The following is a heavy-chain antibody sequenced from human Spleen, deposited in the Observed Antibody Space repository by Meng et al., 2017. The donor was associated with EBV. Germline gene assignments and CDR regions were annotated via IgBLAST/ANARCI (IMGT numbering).Heavy chain of an antibody. D-gene: IGHD3-10*01. CDR1: GASFIGDD. CDR2: INHSEST. J-gene: IGHJ4*02. Sequence: QEQGPQGGACSLKPSVPLSLTCAAQGASFIGDDWSWNRQPPGMGLEWSGKINHSESTNYNPSLRSRVTISVDTSTNTAYMELRSLRSDDTAVYDCARQGLYGPSYLDFWGQGTLVTVFS. V-gene: IGHV4-34*01. CDR3: ARQGLYGPSYLDF.